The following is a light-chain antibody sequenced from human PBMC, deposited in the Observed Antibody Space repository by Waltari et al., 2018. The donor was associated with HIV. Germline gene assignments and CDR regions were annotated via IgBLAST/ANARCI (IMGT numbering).Light chain of an antibody. V-gene: IGKV4-1*01. Sequence: DMVITQSPDSLIVSVGERATINCSASRSPLHRSNNKNYLAWYQVKAGQPPKAVIYWASVRVSAVPDRFTGGGHGTALNLDINAVQAADVALYSCQQYLSRPPTFGQRT. CDR1: RSPLHRSNNKNY. CDR2: WAS. CDR3: QQYLSRPPT. J-gene: IGKJ2*01.